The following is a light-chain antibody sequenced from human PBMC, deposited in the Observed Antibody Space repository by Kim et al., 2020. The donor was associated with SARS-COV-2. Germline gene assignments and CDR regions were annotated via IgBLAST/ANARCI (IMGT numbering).Light chain of an antibody. CDR3: ASWDDTLSGWV. CDR2: NNN. J-gene: IGLJ3*02. CDR1: SSNIGSNS. V-gene: IGLV1-44*01. Sequence: ELTQLPSASVTPGQRVTISCSGSSSNIGSNSVNWYQQVPGTAPKVLIYNNNQRPSGVPDRFSASKSGTSASLAISGLQSEDEADYYCASWDDTLSGWVFGGGTQLTVL.